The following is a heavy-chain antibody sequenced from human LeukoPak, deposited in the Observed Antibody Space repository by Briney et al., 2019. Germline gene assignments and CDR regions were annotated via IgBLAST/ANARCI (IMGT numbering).Heavy chain of an antibody. CDR3: ARDLGIAAAGTYYYYGMDV. CDR2: IIPIFGTA. V-gene: IGHV1-69*13. D-gene: IGHD6-13*01. J-gene: IGHJ6*02. CDR1: GGTFSSYA. Sequence: SVKVSCKASGGTFSSYAISWVRQAPGQGLEWMGGIIPIFGTANYAQKFQGRVTITADESTSTAYMELRSLRSDDTAVYYCARDLGIAAAGTYYYYGMDVWGQGTTVTVSS.